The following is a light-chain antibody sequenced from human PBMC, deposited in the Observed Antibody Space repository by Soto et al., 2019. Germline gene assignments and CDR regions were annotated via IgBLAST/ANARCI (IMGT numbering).Light chain of an antibody. CDR2: EVN. Sequence: QSALTQPASVSGSPGQSIAISCTGTSSDVGSYERVSWYQQHPGKAPTLMIYEVNKRPSGVSNRLSGSKSGNTASLTISGLQAEDEADYSCCSSAGCPNWVFGGGTKLTVL. CDR3: CSSAGCPNWV. J-gene: IGLJ3*02. CDR1: SSDVGSYER. V-gene: IGLV2-23*02.